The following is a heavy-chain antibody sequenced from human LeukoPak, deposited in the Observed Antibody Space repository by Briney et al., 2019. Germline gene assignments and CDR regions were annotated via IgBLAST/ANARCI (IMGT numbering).Heavy chain of an antibody. V-gene: IGHV1-18*01. Sequence: GASVKVCCKASGDRFNSFGISWVRQVPGQGLEWMGWISGYNGNTKYAQKLLRRVTLTTDTSSSTAYMELRSLRSDDTAVYYCARKIAPGGTGLGCLDAWGQGTLVLVSS. CDR2: ISGYNGNT. D-gene: IGHD1-26*01. CDR3: ARKIAPGGTGLGCLDA. CDR1: GDRFNSFG. J-gene: IGHJ5*02.